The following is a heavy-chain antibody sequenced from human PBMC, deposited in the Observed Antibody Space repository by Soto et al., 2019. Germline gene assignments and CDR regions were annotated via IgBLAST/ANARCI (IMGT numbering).Heavy chain of an antibody. CDR1: GYSVSNSW. Sequence: WGCIELGCAVCGYSVSNSWMSWVRQAPGKGLEWVAAMKEDGTLQYYVDSVKGRFTISRDNAKNLLFLDTSSLRGQDTAIYYCSRDLSSSSAYWGQGTQVTV. CDR3: SRDLSSSSAY. D-gene: IGHD6-6*01. V-gene: IGHV3-7*01. J-gene: IGHJ4*02. CDR2: MKEDGTLQ.